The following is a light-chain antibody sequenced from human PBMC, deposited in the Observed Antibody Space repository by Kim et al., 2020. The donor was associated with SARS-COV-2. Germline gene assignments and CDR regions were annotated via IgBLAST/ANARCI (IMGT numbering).Light chain of an antibody. CDR1: SSNIGSNY. Sequence: ELTQPPSASGTPGQRVTISCSGSSSNIGSNYVYWYQQLPGTAPKLLIYRNNQRPPGVPDRFSGSKSGTSASLAISGLRSEDEADYYCAAWDDSLSGRGVFGTGTKVTVL. CDR3: AAWDDSLSGRGV. J-gene: IGLJ1*01. V-gene: IGLV1-47*01. CDR2: RNN.